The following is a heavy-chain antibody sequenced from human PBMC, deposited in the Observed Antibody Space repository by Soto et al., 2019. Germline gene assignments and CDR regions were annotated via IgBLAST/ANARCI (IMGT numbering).Heavy chain of an antibody. J-gene: IGHJ4*02. CDR3: ARRDYRTSSPGPFDY. CDR1: GGSISSHY. V-gene: IGHV4-59*11. D-gene: IGHD6-6*01. CDR2: IHYSGST. Sequence: SETLSLTCVVSGGSISSHYWSWVRQPPGSGLEWIGYIHYSGSTNYSPSLKSRLTMSLDTSKNQFSLNLTSVTAADTAFYFCARRDYRTSSPGPFDYWGRGILVTVSS.